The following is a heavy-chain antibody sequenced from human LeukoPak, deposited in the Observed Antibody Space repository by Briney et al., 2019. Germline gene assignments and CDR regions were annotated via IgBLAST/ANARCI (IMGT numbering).Heavy chain of an antibody. CDR1: GYTFTGYY. V-gene: IGHV1-2*02. D-gene: IGHD6-6*01. Sequence: ASVKVSCKASGYTFTGYYMHWVRQAPGQGLEWMGWINPNSGGTNYAQKFQGRVTMTRDTSISTAYMELSRLRSDNTAVYYCAREPIAARTFDYWGQGTLVTVSS. CDR2: INPNSGGT. J-gene: IGHJ4*02. CDR3: AREPIAARTFDY.